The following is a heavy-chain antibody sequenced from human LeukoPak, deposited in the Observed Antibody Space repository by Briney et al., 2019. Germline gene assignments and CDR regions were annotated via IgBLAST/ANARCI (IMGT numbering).Heavy chain of an antibody. J-gene: IGHJ6*02. V-gene: IGHV4-39*07. CDR2: IYYSGST. D-gene: IGHD5-24*01. CDR1: GGSVSSSSHY. Sequence: SETLSLTCTVSGGSVSSSSHYWGWIRQPPGKGLEWIGSIYYSGSTYYNPSLKSRVTISVDTSKNQFSLKLSSVTAADTAVYYCARAEVVTPIINGWLQFSGRYYYYYYGMDVWGQGTTVTVSS. CDR3: ARAEVVTPIINGWLQFSGRYYYYYYGMDV.